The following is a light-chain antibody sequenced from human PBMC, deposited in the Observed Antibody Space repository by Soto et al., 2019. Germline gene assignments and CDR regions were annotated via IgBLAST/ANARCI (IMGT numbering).Light chain of an antibody. J-gene: IGLJ2*01. V-gene: IGLV2-14*01. Sequence: QYALTQPASVSGSPGQSITISCTGTSSDVGGYNYVSWYQQHPGKAPKLMIYVVSNRPSGVSNRFSGSKSGNTASLTISGLQAEDEADYYCSSYTSSSTLVVFGGGTKVTVL. CDR1: SSDVGGYNY. CDR3: SSYTSSSTLVV. CDR2: VVS.